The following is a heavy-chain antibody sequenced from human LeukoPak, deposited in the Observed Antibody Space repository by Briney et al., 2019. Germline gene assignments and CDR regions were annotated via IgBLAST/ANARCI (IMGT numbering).Heavy chain of an antibody. CDR3: AKTDGTAAAGTTKIDY. Sequence: GGSLRLSCAASGFTFSSYAMSWVRQAPGKGLEWVSAISGSGGSTYYADSVKGRFTISRDNSKNTLYLQMNSLRAEDTAVYYCAKTDGTAAAGTTKIDYRGQGTLVTVSS. J-gene: IGHJ4*02. CDR2: ISGSGGST. CDR1: GFTFSSYA. V-gene: IGHV3-23*01. D-gene: IGHD6-13*01.